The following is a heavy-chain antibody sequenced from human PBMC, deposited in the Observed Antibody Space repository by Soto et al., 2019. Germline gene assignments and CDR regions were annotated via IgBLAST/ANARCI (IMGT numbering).Heavy chain of an antibody. Sequence: GESLKISCKGSGYSFTSYWIGWVRQMPGKGLEWMGIIYPGDSDTRYSPSFQGQVTISADKSIRTAYLQWSSLKASDTAMYYCAGTGEYYYDSSGPPNAFVIWGQGTMVTVSS. V-gene: IGHV5-51*01. CDR2: IYPGDSDT. CDR3: AGTGEYYYDSSGPPNAFVI. D-gene: IGHD3-22*01. J-gene: IGHJ3*02. CDR1: GYSFTSYW.